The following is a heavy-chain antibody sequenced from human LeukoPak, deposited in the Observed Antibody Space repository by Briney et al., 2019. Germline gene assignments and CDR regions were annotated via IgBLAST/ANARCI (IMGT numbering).Heavy chain of an antibody. Sequence: PGGSLRLSCIACGVAIGSSWMSWVRQSPGKRLEWVANVNPGGSVQNYVDSVTGRFTISRDNAKNSLYLQMNNLRADDTAVYYCATTFPYCSEDNCALGGQGTLVTVSS. CDR1: GVAIGSSW. CDR2: VNPGGSVQ. V-gene: IGHV3-7*01. CDR3: ATTFPYCSEDNCAL. D-gene: IGHD2-15*01. J-gene: IGHJ1*01.